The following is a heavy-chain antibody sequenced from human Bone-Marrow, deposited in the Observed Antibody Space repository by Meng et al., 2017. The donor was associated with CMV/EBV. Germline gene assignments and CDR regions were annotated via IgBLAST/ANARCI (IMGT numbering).Heavy chain of an antibody. CDR3: TRSKPRSTSIYYYYGMDV. J-gene: IGHJ6*02. CDR1: GFTFSSYW. Sequence: GGSLRLSCAASGFTFSSYWMSWVRQAPGKGLEWVGFIRSKPYGGTTEYAASVKGRFTISRDDSKSIAYLQMNSLKTEDTAVYYCTRSKPRSTSIYYYYGMDVWGQGTTVTVSS. V-gene: IGHV3-49*04. CDR2: IRSKPYGGTT. D-gene: IGHD2-2*01.